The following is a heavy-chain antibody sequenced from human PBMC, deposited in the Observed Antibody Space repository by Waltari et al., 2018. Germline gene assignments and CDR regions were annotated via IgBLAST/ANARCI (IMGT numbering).Heavy chain of an antibody. Sequence: EVQLVESGGGLVQPGGSLRLSCAASGFTFRSSWMSWVGQAPGKGLEWVANIKQDGSEKYYVDSVKGRFTISRDNAKNSLYLQMNSLRAEDTAVYYCAREITIAARYGYWGQGTLVTVSS. CDR3: AREITIAARYGY. D-gene: IGHD6-6*01. CDR1: GFTFRSSW. V-gene: IGHV3-7*01. CDR2: IKQDGSEK. J-gene: IGHJ4*02.